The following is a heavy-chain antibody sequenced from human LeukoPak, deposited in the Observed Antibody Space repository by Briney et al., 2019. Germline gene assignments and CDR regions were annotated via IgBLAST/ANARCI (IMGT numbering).Heavy chain of an antibody. CDR3: AKASDYYDSSGYYDY. CDR1: GFTVSSSY. J-gene: IGHJ4*02. CDR2: ISGSGGST. Sequence: GGSLRLSCAASGFTVSSSYMSWVRQAPGKGLEWVSAISGSGGSTYYADSVKGRFTISRDNSKNTLYLQMNSLRAEDTAVYYCAKASDYYDSSGYYDYWGQGTLVTVSS. D-gene: IGHD3-22*01. V-gene: IGHV3-23*01.